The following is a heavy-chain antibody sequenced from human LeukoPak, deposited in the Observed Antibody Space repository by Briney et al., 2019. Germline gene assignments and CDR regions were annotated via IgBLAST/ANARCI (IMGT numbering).Heavy chain of an antibody. D-gene: IGHD3-22*01. Sequence: ASVKVSCKASGYTFTGYYMHWVRQAPGQGLEWMGWINPNSGGTNYAQKFQGRVTMTRDTSISTAYMELSRLRSDDTAVYYCAREGYYDSSGYRFDYWGRGTLVTVSS. CDR1: GYTFTGYY. J-gene: IGHJ4*02. V-gene: IGHV1-2*02. CDR3: AREGYYDSSGYRFDY. CDR2: INPNSGGT.